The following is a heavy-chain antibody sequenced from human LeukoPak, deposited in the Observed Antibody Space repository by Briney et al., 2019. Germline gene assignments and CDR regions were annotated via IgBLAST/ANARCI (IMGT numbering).Heavy chain of an antibody. CDR2: TYYRSKWYN. V-gene: IGHV6-1*01. Sequence: SQTLSLTCAISGDSVSSNSDAWNWIRQSPSRGLEWLGRTYYRSKWYNDYAVSVKSRITINPDTSKNQFSLQLNSVTPEDTAVYYCARVVSMVRGVGYGMDVWGQGTTVTVSS. D-gene: IGHD3-10*01. J-gene: IGHJ6*02. CDR3: ARVVSMVRGVGYGMDV. CDR1: GDSVSSNSDA.